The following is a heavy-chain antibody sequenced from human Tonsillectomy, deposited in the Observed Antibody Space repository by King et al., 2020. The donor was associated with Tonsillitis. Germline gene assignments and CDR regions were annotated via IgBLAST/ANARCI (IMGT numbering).Heavy chain of an antibody. V-gene: IGHV4-31*03. CDR2: IYHSGNT. CDR3: ARASGWNEPPDY. CDR1: GGSISSGGYY. D-gene: IGHD1-1*01. Sequence: QVQLQESGPGLVKPLQTLSLTCTVSGGSISSGGYYWSWIRQHPGKGLEWIGYIYHSGNTYYNPSLESRVTIPVDTSKDQFSLKLSSVTAADTAMYYCARASGWNEPPDYWGHGTLVTVSS. J-gene: IGHJ4*01.